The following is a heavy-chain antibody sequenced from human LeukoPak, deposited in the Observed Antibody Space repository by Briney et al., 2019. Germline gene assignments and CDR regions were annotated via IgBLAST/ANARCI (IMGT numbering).Heavy chain of an antibody. D-gene: IGHD5-18*01. J-gene: IGHJ3*02. Sequence: GGSLRLSCAASGFTFSSYVMHWVRQAPGKGLEWVSSISSSSSYIYYADSVKGRFTISRDNAKKSLFLDMNSLRAEDTAVYYCASENKRGYSYGSPTDAFDIWGQGTMVTVSS. CDR1: GFTFSSYV. V-gene: IGHV3-21*01. CDR2: ISSSSSYI. CDR3: ASENKRGYSYGSPTDAFDI.